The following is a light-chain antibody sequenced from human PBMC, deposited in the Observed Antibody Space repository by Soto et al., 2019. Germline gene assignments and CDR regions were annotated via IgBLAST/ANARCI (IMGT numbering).Light chain of an antibody. J-gene: IGKJ5*01. CDR3: PKYNSAPT. CDR1: QDISNY. CDR2: SAS. V-gene: IGKV1-27*01. Sequence: DVQMTRSPSSLSASVGDRITITCRASQDISNYLAWYQQKPGKVPKLLIYSASTLQSGVPSRFSGSGSGTDFTLTISSLQPEDVATYFCPKYNSAPTFGQGTRLEIK.